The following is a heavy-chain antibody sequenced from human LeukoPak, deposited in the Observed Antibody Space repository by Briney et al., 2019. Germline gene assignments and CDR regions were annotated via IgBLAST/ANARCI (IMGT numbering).Heavy chain of an antibody. D-gene: IGHD3-22*01. CDR1: GYSFTSYW. CDR2: IHPGDSDT. J-gene: IGHJ3*02. Sequence: GESLKISCKGSGYSFTSYWIGWVRQMPGKGLEWMGIIHPGDSDTRYSPSFQGQVTISADKSISTAYLQWSSLKASDTAMYYCASHTYYYDSPAPFDIWGQGIMVTVSS. CDR3: ASHTYYYDSPAPFDI. V-gene: IGHV5-51*01.